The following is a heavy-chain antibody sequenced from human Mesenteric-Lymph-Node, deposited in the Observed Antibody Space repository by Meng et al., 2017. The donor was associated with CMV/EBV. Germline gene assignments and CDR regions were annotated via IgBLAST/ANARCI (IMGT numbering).Heavy chain of an antibody. J-gene: IGHJ6*02. CDR2: INPNSGGT. CDR1: GYTFTGYY. Sequence: ASVKVSCKASGYTFTGYYMHWVRQAPGQGLEWMGWINPNSGGTNYAQKFQGRVTMTRDTSISTAYMELSRLRSDDTAMYYCASPRVFWGWDYYGMDVWGQGTTVTVSS. D-gene: IGHD6-19*01. V-gene: IGHV1-2*02. CDR3: ASPRVFWGWDYYGMDV.